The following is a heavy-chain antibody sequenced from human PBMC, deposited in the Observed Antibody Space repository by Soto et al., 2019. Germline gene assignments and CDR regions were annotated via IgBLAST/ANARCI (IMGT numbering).Heavy chain of an antibody. CDR1: GGSISSYY. D-gene: IGHD2-15*01. J-gene: IGHJ4*02. CDR2: IYYSGST. Sequence: SETLSLTCTVSGGSISSYYWSWIRQPPGKGLEWIGYIYYSGSTNYNPSLKSRVTISVDTSKNQFSLKLSSVTAADTAVYYCARRWGYCSGGSCYSGDAALDYWGQGTLVTVSS. CDR3: ARRWGYCSGGSCYSGDAALDY. V-gene: IGHV4-59*08.